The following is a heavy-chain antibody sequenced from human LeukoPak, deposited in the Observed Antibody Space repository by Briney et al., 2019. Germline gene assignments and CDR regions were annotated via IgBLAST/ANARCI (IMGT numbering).Heavy chain of an antibody. CDR1: GFTFNSSG. V-gene: IGHV3-30*02. CDR2: IRYDGSNE. Sequence: GGSLRLSCAASGFTFNSSGMHWVRQAPGKGLEWVAFIRYDGSNEYYADSVKGRFTISRDNAKNSLYLQMNSLRADDTAVYYCASFGGAHDAFDIWGQGTMVTVSS. D-gene: IGHD3-10*01. CDR3: ASFGGAHDAFDI. J-gene: IGHJ3*02.